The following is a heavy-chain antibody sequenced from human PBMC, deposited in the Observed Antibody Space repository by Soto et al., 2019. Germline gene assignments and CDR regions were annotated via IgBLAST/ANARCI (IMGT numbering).Heavy chain of an antibody. V-gene: IGHV3-21*02. CDR1: GFDFSSYS. Sequence: EVQLVESGGGLVKPGGSLRLPCAASGFDFSSYSMNWVRQAPGKGLEWVSSINEDSSYIYYAHSLRGRFTISRDNAKESLYLQMNSLSAEDTAVYYCVRDFGWYFRSGYMDVWGDGATVTVSS. D-gene: IGHD3-3*01. CDR3: VRDFGWYFRSGYMDV. J-gene: IGHJ6*03. CDR2: INEDSSYI.